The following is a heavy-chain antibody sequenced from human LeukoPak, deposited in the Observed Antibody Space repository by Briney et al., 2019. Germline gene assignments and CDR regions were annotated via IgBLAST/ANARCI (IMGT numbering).Heavy chain of an antibody. D-gene: IGHD6-6*01. V-gene: IGHV3-23*01. J-gene: IGHJ4*02. CDR1: GFTFSNHA. Sequence: SWGSLRLPCAASGFTFSNHALSWVRQTPRKGLEWVSFIDGSGGSTYYADSVKGRFTVSRDNSKNTLYLQMNSLRGEGTAVYYCAKRVAEGSFDYWGLGTLVTVSS. CDR2: IDGSGGST. CDR3: AKRVAEGSFDY.